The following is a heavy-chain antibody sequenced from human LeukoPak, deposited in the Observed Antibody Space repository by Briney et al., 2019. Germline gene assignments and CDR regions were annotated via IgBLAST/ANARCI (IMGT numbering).Heavy chain of an antibody. CDR1: GFTFSSYG. V-gene: IGHV3-30*03. Sequence: GSLRLSCAASGFTFSSYGMHWVRQAPAKGLEWVAVISYDGSNKYYADSVKGRFTISRDNAKNSLYLQMNSLRAEDTAVYYCARGEEFGDYWGQGTLVTVSS. J-gene: IGHJ4*02. CDR3: ARGEEFGDY. D-gene: IGHD3-10*01. CDR2: ISYDGSNK.